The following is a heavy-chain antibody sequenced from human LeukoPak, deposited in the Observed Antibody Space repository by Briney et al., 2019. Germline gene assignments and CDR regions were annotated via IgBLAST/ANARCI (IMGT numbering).Heavy chain of an antibody. CDR3: AKGGQGGYYFDY. CDR2: ISWNSSSI. V-gene: IGHV3-9*01. J-gene: IGHJ4*02. CDR1: GFTFDDYA. Sequence: GRSLRLSCAASGFTFDDYAMHWVRQAPGKGLEWVSGISWNSSSIGYADSVKGRFTISRDNAKNSLYLQMNSLRAEDTALYYCAKGGQGGYYFDYLGQGTLVTVSS. D-gene: IGHD3-10*01.